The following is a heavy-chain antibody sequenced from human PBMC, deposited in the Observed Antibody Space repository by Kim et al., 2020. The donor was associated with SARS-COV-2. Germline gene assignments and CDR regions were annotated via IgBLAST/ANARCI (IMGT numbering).Heavy chain of an antibody. Sequence: ASVKVSCKVSGYTLTELSMHWVRQAPGKGLEWMGGFDPEDGETIYAQKFQGRVTMTEDTSTDTAYMELSSLRSEDTAVYYCATLGASYYDFWSGYYWFDPWGQGTLVTVSS. V-gene: IGHV1-24*01. D-gene: IGHD3-3*01. CDR1: GYTLTELS. CDR3: ATLGASYYDFWSGYYWFDP. J-gene: IGHJ5*02. CDR2: FDPEDGET.